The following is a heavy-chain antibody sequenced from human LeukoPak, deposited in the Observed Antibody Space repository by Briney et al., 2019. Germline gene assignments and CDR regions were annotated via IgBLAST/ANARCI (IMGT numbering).Heavy chain of an antibody. CDR2: ICDSGANK. CDR3: AKDVRVGGGGMDV. D-gene: IGHD1-26*01. CDR1: GFTFSTYA. J-gene: IGHJ6*02. Sequence: GGSLRLSCAASGFTFSTYAMNWVRQAPGKGLEWVSLICDSGANKHYADSVKGRFTISRDNSKNTVSLQMNSLRAEDTAVYYCAKDVRVGGGGMDVWGQGTPVIVSS. V-gene: IGHV3-23*01.